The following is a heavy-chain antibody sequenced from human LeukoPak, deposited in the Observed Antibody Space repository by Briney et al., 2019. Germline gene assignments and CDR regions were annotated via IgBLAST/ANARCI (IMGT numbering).Heavy chain of an antibody. Sequence: RGGSLRLSCAASGFTISSHWMSWVRQAPGKGLEWVANINQDGGEKNFVDSVKGRFTISRDNAKNSLYMQMNSLKVEDTAVYYCARDGYSTSSVFRNWGQGTLVSVSS. CDR2: INQDGGEK. V-gene: IGHV3-7*01. CDR1: GFTISSHW. D-gene: IGHD6-6*01. J-gene: IGHJ4*02. CDR3: ARDGYSTSSVFRN.